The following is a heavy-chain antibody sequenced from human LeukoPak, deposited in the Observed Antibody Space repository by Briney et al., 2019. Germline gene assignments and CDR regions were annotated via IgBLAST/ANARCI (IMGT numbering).Heavy chain of an antibody. CDR2: ISDDGIKI. V-gene: IGHV3-30*03. CDR3: ARAKDYVRGSYRVYFDY. Sequence: GRSLRLSCAASGFRFSSYGMHWVRQAPGKGLEWVAVISDDGIKIYYGDSVKGRFTISRDNAKNSLYLQMNSLRAEDTAVYYCARAKDYVRGSYRVYFDYWGQGTLVTVSS. D-gene: IGHD3-16*02. J-gene: IGHJ4*02. CDR1: GFRFSSYG.